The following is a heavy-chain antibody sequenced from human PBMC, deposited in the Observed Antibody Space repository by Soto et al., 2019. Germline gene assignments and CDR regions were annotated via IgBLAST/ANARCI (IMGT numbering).Heavy chain of an antibody. CDR1: GVTFDDYA. D-gene: IGHD5-18*01. J-gene: IGHJ1*01. V-gene: IGHV3-9*01. CDR3: VNGGRMLWFLQH. CDR2: ISWNSGSI. Sequence: EVQLVESGGGLVQPGRSLRLSCAASGVTFDDYAMHWVRQAPGKGLEWVSGISWNSGSIGYADSVKGRFTISRDNAKNSPNLQISSLRPEDTALYYCVNGGRMLWFLQHWGQGTLVTVSS.